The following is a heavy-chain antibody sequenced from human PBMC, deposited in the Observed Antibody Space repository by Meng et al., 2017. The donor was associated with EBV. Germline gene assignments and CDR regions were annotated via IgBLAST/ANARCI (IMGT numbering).Heavy chain of an antibody. J-gene: IGHJ5*02. Sequence: QLQLQESCPGLVKPPETLSLICTVSGGSISSRSYYWGWIRQPPGKGLEWIGSIYYSGSTYYNPSLKSRVTISVDTSKNQFSLKLSSVTAADTAVYYCARVFPVHRGGSGSYRWFDPWGQGTLVTVSS. CDR3: ARVFPVHRGGSGSYRWFDP. CDR1: GGSISSRSYY. D-gene: IGHD3-10*01. V-gene: IGHV4-39*07. CDR2: IYYSGST.